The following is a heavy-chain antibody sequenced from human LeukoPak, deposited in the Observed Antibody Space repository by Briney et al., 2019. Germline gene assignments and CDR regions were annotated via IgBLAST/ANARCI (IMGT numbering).Heavy chain of an antibody. CDR3: ARGRLGDSSSSLF. Sequence: SVTLSFNSSGYGFSINDNNWSWLAHGQGLELMGWMNPNSGNTGYAQKFQGRVTMTRNTSISTAYMELSSLRSEDTAVYYCARGRLGDSSSSLFWGKGTTVTVSS. J-gene: IGHJ6*04. V-gene: IGHV1-8*02. CDR2: MNPNSGNT. D-gene: IGHD6-13*01. CDR1: GYGFSIND.